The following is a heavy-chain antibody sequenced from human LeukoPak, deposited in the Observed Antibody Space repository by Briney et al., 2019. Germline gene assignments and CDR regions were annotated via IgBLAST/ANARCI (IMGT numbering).Heavy chain of an antibody. V-gene: IGHV3-15*01. Sequence: GGSLRLSCAASGFTFSNAWMSWVRQAPGKGLEWVGRIKSKTDGGTTEYAAPVKGRFTISRDDSKNTLYLQMNSLETEDTAVYYCATYRTGYRYFDYWGPGTLVTVS. CDR3: ATYRTGYRYFDY. D-gene: IGHD2-8*02. CDR1: GFTFSNAW. J-gene: IGHJ4*02. CDR2: IKSKTDGGTT.